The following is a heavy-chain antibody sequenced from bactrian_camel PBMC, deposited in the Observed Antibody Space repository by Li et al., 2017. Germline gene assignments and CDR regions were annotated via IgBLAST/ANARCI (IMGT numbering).Heavy chain of an antibody. D-gene: IGHD3*01. CDR2: VDSDGTT. CDR3: AADLNNPANCYSGSWELSDFHV. Sequence: HVQLVESGGGSVQSGGSLRISCTVSGLSSTSPCMMWFRQVPGNEREGVAQVDSDGTTSVADRVEGRFTVSKDYDKNILYLQMNDLKPEDTAMYYCAADLNNPANCYSGSWELSDFHVWSQGTQVTVS. J-gene: IGHJ4*01. CDR1: GLSSTSPC. V-gene: IGHV3S5*01.